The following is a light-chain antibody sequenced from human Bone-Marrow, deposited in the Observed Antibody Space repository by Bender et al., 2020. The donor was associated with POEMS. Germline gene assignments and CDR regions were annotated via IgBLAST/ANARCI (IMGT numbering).Light chain of an antibody. J-gene: IGLJ3*02. CDR1: VTSGHY. CDR2: KDT. V-gene: IGLV3-25*03. CDR3: QSADSSGSYG. Sequence: VVTQEPSLTVSPGGTVTLTCGSSTGPVTSGHYPYWFQQKPGQAPVLVIYKDTERPSGIPERFSASASGTSFTLTISGVQAEDEADYYCQSADSSGSYGFGGGTKLTVL.